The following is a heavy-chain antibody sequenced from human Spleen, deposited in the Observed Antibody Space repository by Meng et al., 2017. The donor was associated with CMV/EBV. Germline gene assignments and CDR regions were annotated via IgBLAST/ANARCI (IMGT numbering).Heavy chain of an antibody. CDR1: GFTFDDYA. CDR2: ISWNSGSI. J-gene: IGHJ6*02. CDR3: ARTYGDYYYYGMDV. V-gene: IGHV3-9*01. D-gene: IGHD4-17*01. Sequence: SLKISCAASGFTFDDYAMHWVRQAPGKGLEWVSCISWNSGSIGYADSVKGRFTISRDNAKNSLYLQMNSLRAEDTALYYCARTYGDYYYYGMDVWGQGTTVTVSS.